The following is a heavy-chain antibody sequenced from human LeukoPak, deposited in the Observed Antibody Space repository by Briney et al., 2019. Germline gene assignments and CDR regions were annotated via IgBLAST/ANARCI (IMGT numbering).Heavy chain of an antibody. CDR3: ARQYSGYYLYFDY. Sequence: GASVKVSCQASGYTFTDYYMHWVRQAPAQRLEWKGWINPKSGGAKFAQKFQGRVTLTRDTSISTAYVELSSLRSDDRAVYYCARQYSGYYLYFDYWGQGSLVTVSS. CDR1: GYTFTDYY. CDR2: INPKSGGA. J-gene: IGHJ4*02. V-gene: IGHV1-2*02. D-gene: IGHD1-26*01.